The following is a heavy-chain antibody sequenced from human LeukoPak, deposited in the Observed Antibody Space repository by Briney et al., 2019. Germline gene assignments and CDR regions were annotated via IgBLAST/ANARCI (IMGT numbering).Heavy chain of an antibody. CDR1: GGSFTGYY. Sequence: PSETLSLTCAVYGGSFTGYYWSWIRQPPGKGLEWIWEINHSGSTNYNPSLKSRVTISVDTSKNQFSLKLSYVTAADTAVYYCASGRGVVVPAAIRFYYYYYMDVWGKGTTVTVSS. J-gene: IGHJ6*03. CDR2: INHSGST. CDR3: ASGRGVVVPAAIRFYYYYYMDV. V-gene: IGHV4-34*01. D-gene: IGHD2-2*02.